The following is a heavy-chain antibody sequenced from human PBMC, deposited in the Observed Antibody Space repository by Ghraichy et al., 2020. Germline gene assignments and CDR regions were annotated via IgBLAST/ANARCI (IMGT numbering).Heavy chain of an antibody. V-gene: IGHV3-43*01. CDR1: GFTFDDYT. J-gene: IGHJ4*02. CDR3: AKGISSGWEFDY. Sequence: GGSLRLSCAASGFTFDDYTMHWVRQAPGKGLEWVSLISWDGGSTYYADSVKGRFTISRDNSKNSLYLQMNSLRTEDTALYYCAKGISSGWEFDYWGQGTLVTVSS. D-gene: IGHD6-19*01. CDR2: ISWDGGST.